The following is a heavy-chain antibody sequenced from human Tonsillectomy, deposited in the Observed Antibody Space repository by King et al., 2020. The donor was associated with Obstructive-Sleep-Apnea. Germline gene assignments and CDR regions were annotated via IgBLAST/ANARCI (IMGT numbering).Heavy chain of an antibody. CDR2: LNPNSGNT. Sequence: QLVQSGAEVKKPGASVKVSCKASGYTFGNYDINWVRQATGQGLEWMGWLNPNSGNTGYAQKFQGRVTMTRDTSISTAYMELSSLTSQDTAVYYCARGTSGADYWGQGTRVTVSS. CDR1: GYTFGNYD. CDR3: ARGTSGADY. V-gene: IGHV1-8*01. J-gene: IGHJ4*02. D-gene: IGHD1-26*01.